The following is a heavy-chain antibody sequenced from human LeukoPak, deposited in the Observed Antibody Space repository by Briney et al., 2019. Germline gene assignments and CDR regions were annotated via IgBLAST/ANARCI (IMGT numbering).Heavy chain of an antibody. CDR2: IYYSGST. Sequence: SETLSLTCTVSGGSISSSSYYWGWIRQPPGKGLEWIGSIYYSGSTNYNPSLKSRVTISVDTSKNQFSLKLSSVTAADTAVYYCARGVEMATISRGDWFDPWGQGTLVTVSS. V-gene: IGHV4-39*07. CDR1: GGSISSSSYY. J-gene: IGHJ5*02. D-gene: IGHD5-24*01. CDR3: ARGVEMATISRGDWFDP.